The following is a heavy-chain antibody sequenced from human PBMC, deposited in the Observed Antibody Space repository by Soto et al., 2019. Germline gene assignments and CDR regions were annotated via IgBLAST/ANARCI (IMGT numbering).Heavy chain of an antibody. CDR1: GFTFTSSA. J-gene: IGHJ6*02. CDR2: IVVGSGNT. D-gene: IGHD3-22*01. V-gene: IGHV1-58*02. Sequence: QMQLVQSGPEVKKPGTSVKVSCKASGFTFTSSAMQWVRQARGQRLEWIGWIVVGSGNTNYAQKFQERVTITRDMSTSRXYMELSSLRSEDTAVYYCAAASVSDSSGYYYGMDVWGQGTTVTVSS. CDR3: AAASVSDSSGYYYGMDV.